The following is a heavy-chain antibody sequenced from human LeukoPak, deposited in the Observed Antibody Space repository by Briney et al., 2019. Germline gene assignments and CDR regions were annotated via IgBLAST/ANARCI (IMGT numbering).Heavy chain of an antibody. V-gene: IGHV3-53*01. CDR3: ARETYYYDSSGPRSAC. CDR1: GFTFSTYA. CDR2: IYSGGST. J-gene: IGHJ4*02. D-gene: IGHD3-22*01. Sequence: PGGSLRLSCAASGFTFSTYAMSWVRQAPGKGLEWVSVIYSGGSTYYADSVKGRFTISRDNSKNTLYLQMNSLRAEDTAVYYCARETYYYDSSGPRSACWGQGTLVTVSS.